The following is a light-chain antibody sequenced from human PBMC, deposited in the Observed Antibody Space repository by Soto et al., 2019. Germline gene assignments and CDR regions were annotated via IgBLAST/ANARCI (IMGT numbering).Light chain of an antibody. Sequence: DIQLTQSPSFRSASVGDRVTIACRASQGISNFLAWYQQKAGKAPKLLIYAASTLQSGVPSRFSGSGSGTELTITITSVQPEDFATYDCQQLNYYPLTFGGGTKVDI. CDR1: QGISNF. J-gene: IGKJ4*01. V-gene: IGKV1-9*01. CDR3: QQLNYYPLT. CDR2: AAS.